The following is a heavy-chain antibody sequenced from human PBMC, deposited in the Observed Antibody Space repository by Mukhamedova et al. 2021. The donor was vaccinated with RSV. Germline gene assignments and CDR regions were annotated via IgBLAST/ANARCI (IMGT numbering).Heavy chain of an antibody. V-gene: IGHV3-74*01. D-gene: IGHD3-10*01. CDR2: INSDGSST. Sequence: VRQVPGKGLVWVSRINSDGSSTSYADSVKGRFTISRDNAKNTLYLQMNSLRAEDTAVYYCARGYYGSRSYLDYWGQGTLVTVSS. CDR3: ARGYYGSRSYLDY. J-gene: IGHJ4*02.